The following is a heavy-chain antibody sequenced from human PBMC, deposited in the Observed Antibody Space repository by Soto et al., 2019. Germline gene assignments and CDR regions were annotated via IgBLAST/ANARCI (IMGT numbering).Heavy chain of an antibody. CDR2: INPNSGGT. D-gene: IGHD5-18*01. CDR3: ARDLGIGYSYGLYGMDV. J-gene: IGHJ6*02. CDR1: GYTFTGYY. Sequence: ASVKVSCKASGYTFTGYYIHWVRQAPGQGLEWMGWINPNSGGTNFAQKFQGRVTVTRDTSISTAYMELSSLRSEDTAVYYCARDLGIGYSYGLYGMDVWGQGTTVTVSS. V-gene: IGHV1-2*02.